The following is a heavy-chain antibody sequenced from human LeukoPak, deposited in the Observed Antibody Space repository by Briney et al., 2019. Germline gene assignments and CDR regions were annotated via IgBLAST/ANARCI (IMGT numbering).Heavy chain of an antibody. Sequence: SETLSLTCAVYGGSFNGYYWSWIRQPPGKGLEWIGEINHSGSTNYNPSLKSRVTISVDTSKNQFSLKLSSVTAADTAVYYCARGAGTPGTIDYWGQGTLVTVSS. CDR2: INHSGST. J-gene: IGHJ4*02. V-gene: IGHV4-34*01. D-gene: IGHD1-14*01. CDR3: ARGAGTPGTIDY. CDR1: GGSFNGYY.